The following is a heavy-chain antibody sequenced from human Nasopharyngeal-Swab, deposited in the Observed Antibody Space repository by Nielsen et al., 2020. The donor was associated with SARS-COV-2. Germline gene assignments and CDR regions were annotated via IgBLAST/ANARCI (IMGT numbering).Heavy chain of an antibody. CDR1: GGSISNSY. CDR2: IYYSGST. CDR3: ARVVIVGYCSSTSCWAFDP. D-gene: IGHD2-2*01. V-gene: IGHV4-59*01. J-gene: IGHJ5*02. Sequence: SETLSLTCTVSGGSISNSYWSWIRQPPGKGLEWIGYIYYSGSTNYNPSLKGRVTISVDTSKNKFSLKLSSVTAADTAVYYCARVVIVGYCSSTSCWAFDPWGQGTLVTVSS.